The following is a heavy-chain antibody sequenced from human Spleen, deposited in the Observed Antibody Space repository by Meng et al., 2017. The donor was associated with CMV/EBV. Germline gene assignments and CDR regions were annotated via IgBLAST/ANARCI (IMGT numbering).Heavy chain of an antibody. D-gene: IGHD3-3*01. V-gene: IGHV1-69*12. CDR3: ARALLSFGVVIGFDP. Sequence: QGQLVQDGAEVKKPGSSVKVSCKASGGTFSSYAISWVRQAPGQGLEWMGGIIPIFGTANYAQKFQGRVTITADESTSTAYMELSSLRSEDTAVYYCARALLSFGVVIGFDPWGQGTLVTASS. CDR2: IIPIFGTA. J-gene: IGHJ5*02. CDR1: GGTFSSYA.